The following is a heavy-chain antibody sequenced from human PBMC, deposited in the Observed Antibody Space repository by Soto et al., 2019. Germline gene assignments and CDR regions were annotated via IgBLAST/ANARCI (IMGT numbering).Heavy chain of an antibody. J-gene: IGHJ4*02. Sequence: GGSLRLSCAASGFTFSSYGMHWVRQAPGKGLEWVAVIWYDGSNKYYADSVKGRFTISRDNSKNTLYLQMNSLRAEDTAVYYCARDSEAPATLLRFLEWSPTFDYWGQGTLVTVSS. CDR3: ARDSEAPATLLRFLEWSPTFDY. D-gene: IGHD3-3*01. V-gene: IGHV3-33*01. CDR2: IWYDGSNK. CDR1: GFTFSSYG.